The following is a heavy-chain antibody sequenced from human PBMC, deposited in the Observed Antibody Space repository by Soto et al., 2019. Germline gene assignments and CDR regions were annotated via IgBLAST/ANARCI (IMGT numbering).Heavy chain of an antibody. V-gene: IGHV4-61*01. CDR1: GGSVSSGSYY. J-gene: IGHJ2*01. CDR2: IYYSGST. CDR3: ARALPGRRQLVRRDYWYFDL. D-gene: IGHD6-6*01. Sequence: QVQLQESGPGLVKPSETLSLTCTVSGGSVSSGSYYWSWIRQPPGKGLEWIGYIYYSGSTNYNPSLKSRVTISVDTSKNQFSLKLSSVTAADTAVYYCARALPGRRQLVRRDYWYFDLWGRGTLVTVSS.